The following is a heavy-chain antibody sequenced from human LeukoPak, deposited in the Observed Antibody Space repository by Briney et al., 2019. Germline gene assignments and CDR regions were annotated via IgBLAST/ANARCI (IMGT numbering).Heavy chain of an antibody. D-gene: IGHD3-9*01. CDR1: GFSLSTRGVG. CDR3: ASSRFDILTGHYNFDY. CDR2: IYWNNDN. V-gene: IGHV2-5*01. Sequence: ESGPTLVNPTQTLTLTYTFSGFSLSTRGVGVGWIRQPPGKAPEWLALIYWNNDNRYSPSLRARLTITKDTSKNQVVLTMTNMDPVDTATYYCASSRFDILTGHYNFDYWGQGTLVTVSS. J-gene: IGHJ4*02.